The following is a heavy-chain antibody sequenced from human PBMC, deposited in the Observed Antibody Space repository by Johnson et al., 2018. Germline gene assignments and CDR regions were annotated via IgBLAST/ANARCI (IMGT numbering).Heavy chain of an antibody. D-gene: IGHD3-10*01. CDR1: GFTFSSYG. Sequence: QVQLVESGGGVVQPGRSLRLSCSASGFTFSSYGMHWVRQAPGKGLEWVAVIWYDGSNKFYTDSVKGRFTISRDNSKNTLYLQMNSLRAEDTAVYYCARDKGSGRYSGPSFWGQGTMVTVSS. CDR3: ARDKGSGRYSGPSF. V-gene: IGHV3-33*01. CDR2: IWYDGSNK. J-gene: IGHJ3*01.